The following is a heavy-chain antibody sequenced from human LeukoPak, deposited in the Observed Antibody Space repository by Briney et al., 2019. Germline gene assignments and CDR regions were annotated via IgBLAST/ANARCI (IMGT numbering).Heavy chain of an antibody. Sequence: GGSLRLSCTASGFVFSSYAMNWVRQAPGKGLEWVSGISGSGGSTHYADSVKGRFTISRDNSKKTVYLQMNSLRGEDTAVYYCAKDYYVSGNYPLYFHYWGQGTLVTVSS. V-gene: IGHV3-23*01. CDR1: GFVFSSYA. D-gene: IGHD3-10*01. J-gene: IGHJ4*02. CDR2: ISGSGGST. CDR3: AKDYYVSGNYPLYFHY.